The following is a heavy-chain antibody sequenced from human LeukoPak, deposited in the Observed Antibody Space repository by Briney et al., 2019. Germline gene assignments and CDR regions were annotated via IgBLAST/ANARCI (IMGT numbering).Heavy chain of an antibody. CDR2: MYTSGST. D-gene: IGHD2-21*02. V-gene: IGHV4-4*07. J-gene: IGHJ6*03. CDR1: GGSISSYS. Sequence: PSETLSLTCTVSGGSISSYSWSWILQPAVKGLEWIGRMYTSGSTKYNPSLKSRVTMSVDTSKNQFSLKLSSVTAADTAVYYCARDLRRRVTAIGYGPREYYYYMDVWGKGTTVTISS. CDR3: ARDLRRRVTAIGYGPREYYYYMDV.